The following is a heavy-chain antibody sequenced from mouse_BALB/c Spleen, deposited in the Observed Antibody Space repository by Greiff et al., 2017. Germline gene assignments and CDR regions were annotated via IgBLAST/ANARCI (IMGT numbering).Heavy chain of an antibody. CDR3: ARSTYGNYAMDY. Sequence: EVMLVESGGGLVQPGGSRKLSCAASGSTFSSFGMHWVRQAPEKGLEWVAYISSGSSTTYYADTVKGRFTISRDNPKNTLFLQMTSLRSEDTAMYYCARSTYGNYAMDYWGQGTSVTVSS. CDR1: GSTFSSFG. J-gene: IGHJ4*01. CDR2: ISSGSSTT. D-gene: IGHD2-10*02. V-gene: IGHV5-17*02.